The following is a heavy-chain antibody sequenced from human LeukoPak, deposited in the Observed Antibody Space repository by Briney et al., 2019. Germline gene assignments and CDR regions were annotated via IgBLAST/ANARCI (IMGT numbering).Heavy chain of an antibody. V-gene: IGHV1-18*01. D-gene: IGHD3-10*01. CDR1: GYTFSANG. J-gene: IGHJ5*02. CDR3: ARDRGRAPFDP. Sequence: ASVKVSCKASGYTFSANGISWVRQAPGQGLEWMGWISAYNGNTNYAQKLQGRVTMTTDTSTSTAYMELRSLRSDDTAVYYCARDRGRAPFDPWGQGTLVTVSS. CDR2: ISAYNGNT.